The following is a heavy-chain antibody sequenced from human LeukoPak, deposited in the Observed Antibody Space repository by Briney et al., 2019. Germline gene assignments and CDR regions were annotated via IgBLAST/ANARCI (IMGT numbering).Heavy chain of an antibody. Sequence: SETLFLTCAVSGGSISSYYWSWIRQPPGKGLEWIGYIYYSGSTNYNPSLKSRVTISVDTSKNQFSLKLSSVTAADTAVYYCARAPTMVVTSFDYWGQGTLVTVSS. J-gene: IGHJ4*02. CDR2: IYYSGST. CDR3: ARAPTMVVTSFDY. CDR1: GGSISSYY. V-gene: IGHV4-59*01. D-gene: IGHD4-23*01.